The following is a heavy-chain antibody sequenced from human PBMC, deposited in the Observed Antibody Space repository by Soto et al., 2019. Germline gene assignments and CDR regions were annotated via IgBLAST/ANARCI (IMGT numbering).Heavy chain of an antibody. V-gene: IGHV3-66*01. CDR3: ARDPWAADY. J-gene: IGHJ4*02. D-gene: IGHD3-16*01. CDR1: GLTASTRY. Sequence: EVQLVESGGGLVQPGGSLRLPCEASGLTASTRYMSWAPQAPGKGLEWVSVIYSGGSTFYADSVRGRFTISRDNSKNTVNLQMNSLRAEDTAVYYCARDPWAADYWGQGTLVTVSS. CDR2: IYSGGST.